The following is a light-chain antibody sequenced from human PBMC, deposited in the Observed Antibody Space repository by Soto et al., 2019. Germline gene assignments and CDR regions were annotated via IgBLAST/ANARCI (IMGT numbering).Light chain of an antibody. J-gene: IGKJ4*01. CDR3: QQYDTYSPRLA. V-gene: IGKV3-20*01. Sequence: EIVLTQSPGTLSMSPGERATLSCRASQSVSNNYLAWYQQKPGQAPRLLILAASSRATGIPDRFSGSGSGTDFTLTISRLEPEDFAMYYCQQYDTYSPRLAFGGGTTVEIK. CDR1: QSVSNNY. CDR2: AAS.